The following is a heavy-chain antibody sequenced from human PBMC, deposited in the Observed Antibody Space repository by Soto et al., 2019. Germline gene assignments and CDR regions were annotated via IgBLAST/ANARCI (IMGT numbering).Heavy chain of an antibody. Sequence: QVQLQESGPGLVKPSETLSLTCTVSGGSISSYYWSWIRQPPGKGLEWIGYIYYSGSTNYNPSLKIRVTISVDTSKNQFSLKLSSVTAADTAVYYCARSRTVTTFDPELQFDIWGQGTMVTVSS. V-gene: IGHV4-59*01. J-gene: IGHJ3*02. CDR3: ARSRTVTTFDPELQFDI. CDR1: GGSISSYY. CDR2: IYYSGST. D-gene: IGHD4-17*01.